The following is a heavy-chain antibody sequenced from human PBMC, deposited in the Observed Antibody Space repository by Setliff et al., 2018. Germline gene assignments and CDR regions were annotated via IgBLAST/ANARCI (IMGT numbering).Heavy chain of an antibody. CDR2: INHSGST. CDR3: TVYNTGSSKDHY. Sequence: PSETLSLTCAVYGGSFSTYYWLWIRQPPGKGLEWIGEINHSGSTNYNPFLKSRVTISVDTSKNQFSLKLSSVTAADTALYYCTVYNTGSSKDHYWGQGTPVTVSS. J-gene: IGHJ4*02. V-gene: IGHV4-34*01. D-gene: IGHD2-8*02. CDR1: GGSFSTYY.